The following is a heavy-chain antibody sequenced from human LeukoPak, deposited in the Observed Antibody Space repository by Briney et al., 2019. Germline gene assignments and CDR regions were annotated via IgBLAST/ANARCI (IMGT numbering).Heavy chain of an antibody. J-gene: IGHJ3*02. CDR2: IYISGST. V-gene: IGHV4-4*07. Sequence: SETLSLTCTVSGGSIRNHYWSWIRQPAGKGLEWIGHIYISGSTNYNPSLKSRVTMSVDTSKNQFSLKLSSVTAADTAVYYCASPSTIGYSSAWYVLADAFDIWGQGTMVTVSS. CDR3: ASPSTIGYSSAWYVLADAFDI. D-gene: IGHD6-19*01. CDR1: GGSIRNHY.